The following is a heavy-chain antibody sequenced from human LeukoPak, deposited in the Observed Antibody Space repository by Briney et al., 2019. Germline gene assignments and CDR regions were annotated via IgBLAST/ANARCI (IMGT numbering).Heavy chain of an antibody. J-gene: IGHJ4*02. CDR1: GFSFSSYV. CDR2: ISSNGVNT. CDR3: ARKKSWYYDSSGYPYYFDY. V-gene: IGHV3-64*01. D-gene: IGHD3-22*01. Sequence: GGSLRLSCAASGFSFSSYVMHWVRQAPGKGLEYVSSISSNGVNTYYANSVKGRFTISRDNAKNSLYLQMNSLRAEDTAVYYCARKKSWYYDSSGYPYYFDYWGQGTLVTVPS.